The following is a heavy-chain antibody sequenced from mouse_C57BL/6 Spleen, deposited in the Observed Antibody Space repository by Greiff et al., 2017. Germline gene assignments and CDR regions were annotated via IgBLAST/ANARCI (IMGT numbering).Heavy chain of an antibody. V-gene: IGHV3-6*01. D-gene: IGHD1-1*01. J-gene: IGHJ3*01. CDR3: AREGDYYGSSYWFAY. Sequence: EVQRVESGPGLVKPSQSLSLTCPVTGYSITSGYYWNWIRQFPGNKLEWMGYISYDGSNNYNPSLKNRISITRDTSKNQFFLKLNAVTTEDTATYYCAREGDYYGSSYWFAYWGQGTLVTVSA. CDR2: ISYDGSN. CDR1: GYSITSGYY.